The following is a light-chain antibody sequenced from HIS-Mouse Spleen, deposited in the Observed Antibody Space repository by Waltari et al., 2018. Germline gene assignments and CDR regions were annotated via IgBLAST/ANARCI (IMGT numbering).Light chain of an antibody. Sequence: QSALTQPPSASGSPGQSGTISCTGTSSHVGGYNYVPWYQQHPGKAPKLMIYEVSKRPSGVPDRFSGSKSGNTASLTVSGLQAEDEADYYCSSYAGSNNWVFGGGTKLTVL. V-gene: IGLV2-8*01. J-gene: IGLJ2*01. CDR1: SSHVGGYNY. CDR3: SSYAGSNNWV. CDR2: EVS.